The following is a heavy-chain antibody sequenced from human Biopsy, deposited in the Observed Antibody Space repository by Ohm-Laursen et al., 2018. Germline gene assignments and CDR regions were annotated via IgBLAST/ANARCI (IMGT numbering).Heavy chain of an antibody. D-gene: IGHD3-10*01. CDR1: GFTLSSYS. V-gene: IGHV3-21*01. CDR3: ARSRGSSGIATIYYYGMDV. CDR2: ISSSSDNI. J-gene: IGHJ6*02. Sequence: SLRLSCSAIGFTLSSYSMNWVRQTPGKGPEWVSTISSSSDNIYYVDSVKGRFTIPRDNAKNSLYLQMNSLRAEDTAVYYCARSRGSSGIATIYYYGMDVWGQGTTVTVSS.